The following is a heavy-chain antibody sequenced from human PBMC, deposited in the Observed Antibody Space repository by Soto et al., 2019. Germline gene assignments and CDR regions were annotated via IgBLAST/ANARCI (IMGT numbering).Heavy chain of an antibody. CDR1: GGTFSSYA. V-gene: IGHV1-69*12. CDR3: ARDEGRWSGGGWFAP. J-gene: IGHJ5*02. D-gene: IGHD3-3*01. CDR2: IIPIFGTA. Sequence: QVQLVQSGAEVKKPGSSVKVSCKASGGTFSSYAISWVRQAPGQGLEWMGGIIPIFGTAHYAQKFQGSATITADESTSTAYMALSSLRSEDTAVYYCARDEGRWSGGGWFAPWGQGTLVTVSS.